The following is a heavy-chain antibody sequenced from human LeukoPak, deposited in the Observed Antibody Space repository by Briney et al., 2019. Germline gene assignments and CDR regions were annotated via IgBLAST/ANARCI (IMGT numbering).Heavy chain of an antibody. V-gene: IGHV4-59*01. D-gene: IGHD1-1*01. CDR1: GGSISSYY. Sequence: SETLSLTCTVSGGSISSYYWSWIRQPPGKGLEWIGYIYYSGSTNYSPSLKSRVTISVDTSKNQFSLKLSSVTAADTAVYYCARRQPNWYFDYWGQGTLVTVSS. CDR3: ARRQPNWYFDY. CDR2: IYYSGST. J-gene: IGHJ4*02.